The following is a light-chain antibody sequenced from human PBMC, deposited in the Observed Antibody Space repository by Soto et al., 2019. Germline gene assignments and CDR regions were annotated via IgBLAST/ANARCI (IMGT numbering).Light chain of an antibody. V-gene: IGLV2-8*01. CDR1: SSDIGGYNY. CDR3: SSYAGSNNLGV. J-gene: IGLJ1*01. Sequence: QSVLTQPRSASGSPGQSVTISCTGTSSDIGGYNYVSWYQQHPGKAPKLMIYEVTKRPSGVPDRFSGSKSGNTASLTVSGLQAEDVADYYCSSYAGSNNLGVFGTGTKVTVL. CDR2: EVT.